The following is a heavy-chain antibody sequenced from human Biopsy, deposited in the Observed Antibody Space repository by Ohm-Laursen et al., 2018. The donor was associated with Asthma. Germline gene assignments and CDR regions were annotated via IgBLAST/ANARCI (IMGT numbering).Heavy chain of an antibody. Sequence: SVKVSCKASGDSFSNHAISWVRQAPGQGLEWMGGLIPVLGTPDHAQMFEGRVTITADESTSTAYMELSSLSSQDTAVYYCARGYSGSDRIVYYYSGLEVWGQGTTVTVSS. D-gene: IGHD5-12*01. J-gene: IGHJ6*02. V-gene: IGHV1-69*13. CDR3: ARGYSGSDRIVYYYSGLEV. CDR2: LIPVLGTP. CDR1: GDSFSNHA.